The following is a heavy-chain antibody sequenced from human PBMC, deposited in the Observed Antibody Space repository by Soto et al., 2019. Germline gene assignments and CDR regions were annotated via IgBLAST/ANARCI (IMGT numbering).Heavy chain of an antibody. Sequence: ASVKVSCKASGYTFTTYGISWVRQAPGQGLEWMGWISAYNGNTKYAQKFQGRVTMTTDTSTSTAYMELRSLRSDDTAVYYCARDLNLGLAAGWGQGTLVTVSS. CDR1: GYTFTTYG. D-gene: IGHD6-13*01. J-gene: IGHJ4*02. CDR2: ISAYNGNT. CDR3: ARDLNLGLAAG. V-gene: IGHV1-18*01.